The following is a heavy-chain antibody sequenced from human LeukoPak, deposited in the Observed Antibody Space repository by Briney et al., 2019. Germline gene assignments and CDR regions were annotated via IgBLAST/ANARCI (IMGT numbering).Heavy chain of an antibody. V-gene: IGHV1-2*02. Sequence: ASVKVSCKASGYTFTGYYMHWVRQAPGQGLEWMGWINPNSGGTNYAQKFQGRVTMTRDTSISTAYMELSRLRSDDTAVYCCARPYYYGSGSHLDYWGQGTLDTVSS. CDR1: GYTFTGYY. CDR2: INPNSGGT. CDR3: ARPYYYGSGSHLDY. D-gene: IGHD3-10*01. J-gene: IGHJ4*02.